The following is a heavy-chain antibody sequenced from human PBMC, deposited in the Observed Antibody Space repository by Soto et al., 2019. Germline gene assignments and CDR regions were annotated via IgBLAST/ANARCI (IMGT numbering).Heavy chain of an antibody. V-gene: IGHV4-59*01. J-gene: IGHJ4*02. CDR3: ASFRGDFLYDY. Sequence: LSLTCTVSGGSISSYYWSWIRQPPGKGLEWIGYIYYSGSTNYNPSLKSRVTISVDTSKNQFSLKLSSVTAADTAVYYCASFRGDFLYDYWGQGTLVTVSS. CDR2: IYYSGST. D-gene: IGHD4-17*01. CDR1: GGSISSYY.